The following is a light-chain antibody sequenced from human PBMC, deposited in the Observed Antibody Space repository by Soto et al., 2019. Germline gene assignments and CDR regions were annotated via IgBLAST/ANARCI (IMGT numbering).Light chain of an antibody. CDR3: QQYNSYPYT. J-gene: IGKJ2*01. CDR1: QSISSW. CDR2: KTS. V-gene: IGKV1-5*03. Sequence: DIQMTQSPSTLSASVGDRVTISCRASQSISSWLAWYQQKPGKAPKLLIYKTSSLESGVPSRFSGSGSGTDFTLTIGSLQPDDFAAYYCQQYNSYPYTFGQGTKLEIK.